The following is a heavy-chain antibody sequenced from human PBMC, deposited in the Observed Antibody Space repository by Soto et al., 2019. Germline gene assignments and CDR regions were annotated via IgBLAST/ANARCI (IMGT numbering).Heavy chain of an antibody. CDR1: GFTFSSYA. D-gene: IGHD5-12*01. CDR3: AKVKDEGVATTTFDR. CDR2: ISGSGPRI. Sequence: EVQLLESGGGLVHPGGSVILSCSGSGFTFSSYAMSWVRQAPGKGLEWVADISGSGPRIYYADSVKGRFTISRDNSKNTLYVQMNSLRAEDTAIYYSAKVKDEGVATTTFDRWGQGTLVTVSS. J-gene: IGHJ4*02. V-gene: IGHV3-23*01.